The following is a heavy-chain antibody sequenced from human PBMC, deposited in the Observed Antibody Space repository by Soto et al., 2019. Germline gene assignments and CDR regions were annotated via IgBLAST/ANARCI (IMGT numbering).Heavy chain of an antibody. Sequence: EVQLVESGGGLVKPGGSLRLSCAASGFTFSSYRMNWVRQAPGKGLEWVSSISSSSSYIYYADSVKGRFTISRDNAKNSLYLQMNSLRAEDTAVYYCARDSTMGGMDVWGQGTTVTVSS. CDR2: ISSSSSYI. CDR3: ARDSTMGGMDV. D-gene: IGHD3-10*01. V-gene: IGHV3-21*01. J-gene: IGHJ6*02. CDR1: GFTFSSYR.